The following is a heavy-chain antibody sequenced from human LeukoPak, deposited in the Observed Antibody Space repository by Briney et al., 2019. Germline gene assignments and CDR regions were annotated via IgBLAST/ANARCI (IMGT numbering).Heavy chain of an antibody. CDR1: GYTFTGYY. Sequence: RGASVKVSCKASGYTFTGYYMHWVRQAPGQGLEWMGWINPNSGGTNYAQKFQGRVTMTRDTSISTAYMELSRLRSDDTAVYYCARDLVAGTLPSPRALYYYYYMDVWGKGTTVTVSS. V-gene: IGHV1-2*02. CDR2: INPNSGGT. J-gene: IGHJ6*03. CDR3: ARDLVAGTLPSPRALYYYYYMDV. D-gene: IGHD6-19*01.